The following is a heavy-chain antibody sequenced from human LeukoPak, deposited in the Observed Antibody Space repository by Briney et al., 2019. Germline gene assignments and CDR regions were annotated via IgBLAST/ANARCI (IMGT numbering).Heavy chain of an antibody. D-gene: IGHD2-2*01. J-gene: IGHJ3*02. V-gene: IGHV1-69*05. Sequence: AASVEVSCKASGGTFSGYAISWVRQAPRQGLEWMGGIIPIFGTATYAQKFQGRVTITTDESTSTAYMELSSLRSEDTAVYYCARDRGTYCSSTSCYDDAFDIWGQGTMVTVSS. CDR3: ARDRGTYCSSTSCYDDAFDI. CDR1: GGTFSGYA. CDR2: IIPIFGTA.